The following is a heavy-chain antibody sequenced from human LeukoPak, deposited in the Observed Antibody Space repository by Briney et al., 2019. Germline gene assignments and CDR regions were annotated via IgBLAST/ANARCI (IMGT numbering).Heavy chain of an antibody. V-gene: IGHV1-69*13. J-gene: IGHJ4*02. CDR3: ARDYYYDSSGYSLSFDY. D-gene: IGHD3-22*01. CDR2: IIPIFGTA. CDR1: GGTFSSYA. Sequence: ASVKVSCKASGGTFSSYAISWVRQAPGQGLEWMGGIIPIFGTANYAQKFQGRVTITADESTSTAYMELSSLRSEDTAVYYCARDYYYDSSGYSLSFDYWGQGTLVTVSS.